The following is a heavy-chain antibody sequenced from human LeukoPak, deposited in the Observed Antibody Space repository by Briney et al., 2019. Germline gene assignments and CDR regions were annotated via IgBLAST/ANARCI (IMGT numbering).Heavy chain of an antibody. CDR1: GFTFSSYG. Sequence: GGSLRLSCAASGFTFSSYGMHWVRQAPGKGLEWVAVIWYGGSNKYYADSVKGRFTISRDNSKNTLYLQMNSLRAEDTAVYYCAKDHYDFQNDQYYYYYYYMDVWGKGTTVTVSS. V-gene: IGHV3-30*02. J-gene: IGHJ6*03. D-gene: IGHD3-3*01. CDR3: AKDHYDFQNDQYYYYYYYMDV. CDR2: IWYGGSNK.